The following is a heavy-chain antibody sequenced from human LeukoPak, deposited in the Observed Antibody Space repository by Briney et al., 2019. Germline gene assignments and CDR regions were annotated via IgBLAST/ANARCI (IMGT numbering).Heavy chain of an antibody. CDR1: GFTFSSYS. CDR2: VSSSSSYI. Sequence: GGSLSLSCAASGFTFSSYSMNWVRQAPGKGLEWVSSVSSSSSYISYADSVKGRFTISRDNAKNSLYLQMNSLRAEDTAVYYCARASRGYWGQGTLVTVSS. J-gene: IGHJ4*02. V-gene: IGHV3-21*01. D-gene: IGHD2-2*01. CDR3: ARASRGY.